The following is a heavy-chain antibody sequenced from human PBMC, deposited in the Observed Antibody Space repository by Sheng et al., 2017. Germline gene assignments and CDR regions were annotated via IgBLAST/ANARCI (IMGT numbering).Heavy chain of an antibody. Sequence: QVQLVQSGAEVKKPGASVKVSCKASGYTFTSYGISWVRQAPGQGLEWMGWISAYNGNTNYAQKLQGRVTMTTDTSTTTAYMELRSLRSDDTAVYYCARGWMFQSTTVAQIPEFDYWGQGTLVTVSS. V-gene: IGHV1-18*01. CDR2: ISAYNGNT. J-gene: IGHJ4*02. CDR3: ARGWMFQSTTVAQIPEFDY. CDR1: GYTFTSYG. D-gene: IGHD6-19*01.